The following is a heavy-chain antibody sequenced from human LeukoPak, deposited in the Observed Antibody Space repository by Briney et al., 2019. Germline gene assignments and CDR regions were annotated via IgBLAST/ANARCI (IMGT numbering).Heavy chain of an antibody. V-gene: IGHV3-30*02. J-gene: IGHJ4*02. CDR2: IPYDGSNK. CDR3: AKAWYYDSSGYYNPSPFDY. Sequence: AGGSLRLSCAASGFTFSSDGMHWVRQAPGKGLEWVALIPYDGSNKYYADSVKGRFTISRDNSKNTLHLQMNSLRAEDTAVYYCAKAWYYDSSGYYNPSPFDYWGQGTLVTVSS. CDR1: GFTFSSDG. D-gene: IGHD3-22*01.